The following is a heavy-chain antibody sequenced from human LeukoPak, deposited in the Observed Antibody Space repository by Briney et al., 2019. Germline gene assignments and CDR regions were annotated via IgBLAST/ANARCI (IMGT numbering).Heavy chain of an antibody. J-gene: IGHJ4*02. CDR3: ATQSIAAAAPPVDY. CDR2: INHSGST. Sequence: SETLSLTCAVYGGSFSGYYWSWIRQPPGKGLEWIGEINHSGSTNYNPSLKSRVTISVDTSKNQFSLKLSSVTAADTAVYYCATQSIAAAAPPVDYWGQGTLVTVSS. D-gene: IGHD6-13*01. CDR1: GGSFSGYY. V-gene: IGHV4-34*01.